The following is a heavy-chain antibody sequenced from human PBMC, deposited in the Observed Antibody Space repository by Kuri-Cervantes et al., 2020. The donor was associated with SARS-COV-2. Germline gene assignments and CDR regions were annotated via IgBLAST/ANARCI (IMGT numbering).Heavy chain of an antibody. CDR1: GGSISSYY. J-gene: IGHJ6*03. CDR2: IYTSGST. CDR3: AREGPIYYYYYYMDV. V-gene: IGHV4-4*07. Sequence: SETLSLTCTVSGGSISSYYWSWIRQPAGKGLEWIGRIYTSGSTNYNPSLKSRVTMSVDTSKNQFSLKLSSVTVADTAVYYCAREGPIYYYYYYMDVWGQGTTVTVSS.